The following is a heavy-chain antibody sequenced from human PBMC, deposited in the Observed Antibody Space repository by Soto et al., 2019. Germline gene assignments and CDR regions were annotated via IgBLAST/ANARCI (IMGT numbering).Heavy chain of an antibody. CDR1: GYSFTSHY. V-gene: IGHV1-18*04. CDR3: ARGSRLGYCSGGSCYHTYYYYGMDG. J-gene: IGHJ6*02. CDR2: ISAYNGNT. D-gene: IGHD2-15*01. Sequence: GASVKVSCKAIGYSFTSHYMHWVRQAPGQGLEWMGWISAYNGNTNYAQKLQGRVTMTTDTSTSTAYMELSSLRSEDTAVYYCARGSRLGYCSGGSCYHTYYYYGMDGWGQGTTVTVSS.